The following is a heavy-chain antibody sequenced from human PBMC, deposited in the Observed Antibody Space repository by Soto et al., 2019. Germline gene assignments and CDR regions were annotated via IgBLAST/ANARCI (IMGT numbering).Heavy chain of an antibody. D-gene: IGHD3-22*01. CDR2: IWYDGSNK. Sequence: GGSLRLSCAASGFTFSSYGMHWFRQAPGKGLEWVAVIWYDGSNKYYADSVKGRFTISRDNSKNTLYLQMNSLRAEDTAVYYCARAPHYYDSSGYYPNYYYYYGMDVWGQGTTVTVSS. J-gene: IGHJ6*02. CDR3: ARAPHYYDSSGYYPNYYYYYGMDV. V-gene: IGHV3-33*01. CDR1: GFTFSSYG.